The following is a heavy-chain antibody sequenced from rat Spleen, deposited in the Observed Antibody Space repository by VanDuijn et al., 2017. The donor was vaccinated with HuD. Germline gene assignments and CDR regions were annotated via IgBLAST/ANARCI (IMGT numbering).Heavy chain of an antibody. D-gene: IGHD1-4*01. CDR3: VREAGLPFHYFDY. V-gene: IGHV5-31*01. J-gene: IGHJ2*01. CDR2: ISPTGGST. Sequence: EVQLVESGGGLVQPGRSLKLSCVASGFTFNNHWMSWIRQAPGKGLEWVASISPTGGSTHYRDSVKGRFTISRDNAKSTLYLQIDSLRSEDTATYYCVREAGLPFHYFDYWGQGVMVTVSS. CDR1: GFTFNNHW.